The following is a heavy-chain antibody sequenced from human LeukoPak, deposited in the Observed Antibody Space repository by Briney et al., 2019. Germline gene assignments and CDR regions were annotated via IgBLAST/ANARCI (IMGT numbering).Heavy chain of an antibody. J-gene: IGHJ4*02. CDR2: ISYDGSNK. Sequence: GGSLRLSCAASGFTFSSYGMHWVRQAPGKGLEWVAVISYDGSNKYYADSVKGRFTISRDNSKNTLYLQMNSLRAEDTAVYYCARVVLGLATADWGQGTLVTVSS. CDR1: GFTFSSYG. D-gene: IGHD5-12*01. V-gene: IGHV3-33*05. CDR3: ARVVLGLATAD.